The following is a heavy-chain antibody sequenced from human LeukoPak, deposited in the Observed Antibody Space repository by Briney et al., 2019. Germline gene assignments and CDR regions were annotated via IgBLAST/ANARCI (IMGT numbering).Heavy chain of an antibody. D-gene: IGHD3-10*01. CDR3: ARESSSEHLSLDY. J-gene: IGHJ4*02. CDR2: SYHSGST. V-gene: IGHV4-4*02. Sequence: PSGTLSLTCAVSGGSITSSKWWTWVRQPPGKGLEWIGESYHSGSTNYNPSLKSRVTISLDTSQNQFSLRLMSVTAADTAVYYCARESSSEHLSLDYWGQGTLVTVSS. CDR1: GGSITSSKW.